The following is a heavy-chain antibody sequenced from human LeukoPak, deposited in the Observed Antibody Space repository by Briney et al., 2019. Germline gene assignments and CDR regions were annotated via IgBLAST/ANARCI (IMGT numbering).Heavy chain of an antibody. J-gene: IGHJ4*02. CDR1: GFTFSSYA. CDR2: ISGSGGST. D-gene: IGHD2-21*01. CDR3: AKGVRAPGIGHPQHRCRFDY. Sequence: PGGSLRLSCAASGFTFSSYAMSWVRQAPGKGLEWVSAISGSGGSTYYADSVKGRFTISRDNSKNTLYLQMNSLRAEDTAVYYCAKGVRAPGIGHPQHRCRFDYWGQGTLVTVSS. V-gene: IGHV3-23*01.